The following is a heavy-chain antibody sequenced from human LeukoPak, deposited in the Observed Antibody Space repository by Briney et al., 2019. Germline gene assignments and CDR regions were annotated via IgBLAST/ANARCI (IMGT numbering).Heavy chain of an antibody. CDR1: GGAISNTSYY. Sequence: SETPSPTCTVSGGAISNTSYYWGWIRQPPGNGLEWIGSASYSGSTYYNPSLESRVIISVDTSKNQFSLRLSSVTAADTAIYYCARLRFYGGNQGIDYWGQGTLVAVSS. D-gene: IGHD4-23*01. V-gene: IGHV4-39*01. CDR2: ASYSGST. J-gene: IGHJ4*02. CDR3: ARLRFYGGNQGIDY.